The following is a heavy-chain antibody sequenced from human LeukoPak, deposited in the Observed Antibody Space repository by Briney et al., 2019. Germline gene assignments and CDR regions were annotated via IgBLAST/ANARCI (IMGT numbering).Heavy chain of an antibody. J-gene: IGHJ4*02. V-gene: IGHV3-23*01. D-gene: IGHD3-16*02. Sequence: GGSLRLSCAASGFTFSSYAMSWVRQAPGKGLEWVSAISGSGGSTYYADSVKGRLTISRDNSKNTLYLQMNSLRAEDTAVYYCAKEVVITFGGVIVTRGFDYWGQGTLVTVSS. CDR3: AKEVVITFGGVIVTRGFDY. CDR2: ISGSGGST. CDR1: GFTFSSYA.